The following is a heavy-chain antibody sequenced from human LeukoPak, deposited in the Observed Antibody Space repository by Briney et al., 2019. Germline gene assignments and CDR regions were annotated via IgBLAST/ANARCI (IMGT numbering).Heavy chain of an antibody. CDR2: IYSGDTT. V-gene: IGHV3-66*01. Sequence: GGSLRLSCAASGFTVSTNYMSWVRQAPGKGLEWVSVIYSGDTTFYTDSVRGKFTISRDNSKNTLYLQMNSLRAEDTAVYYCASILRSSSGYYFDYWGQGTLVTVSS. CDR3: ASILRSSSGYYFDY. J-gene: IGHJ4*02. CDR1: GFTVSTNY. D-gene: IGHD3-10*01.